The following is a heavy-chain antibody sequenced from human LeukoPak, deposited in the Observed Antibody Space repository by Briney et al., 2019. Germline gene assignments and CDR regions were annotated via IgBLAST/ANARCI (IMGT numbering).Heavy chain of an antibody. CDR1: GFSLNTRGAG. J-gene: IGHJ4*02. V-gene: IGHV2-5*02. CDR2: IYWDDDR. CDR3: AHRKNYYDSSVFHY. D-gene: IGHD3-22*01. Sequence: SGPTLVNPTQTLTLTCSFSGFSLNTRGAGVGWIRHPPGRALEWLALIYWDDDRSYSPSLKTRLTITEDTSKNQVVLTMTNMDPVDTATYYCAHRKNYYDSSVFHYWGQGTLVTVSS.